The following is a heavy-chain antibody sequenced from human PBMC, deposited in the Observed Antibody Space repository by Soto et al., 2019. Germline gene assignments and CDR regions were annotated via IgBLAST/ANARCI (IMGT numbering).Heavy chain of an antibody. CDR2: INYSGST. Sequence: SETLSLTCTVSGGSISSSTSYWGWIRQPPGKGLEWIGSINYSGSTYYSPSLKSRVTISVDTSNNQFSLRLRSVTAADTAVYYCARPDNYFFYMDVWGKGTTVTVSS. J-gene: IGHJ6*03. V-gene: IGHV4-39*07. CDR1: GGSISSSTSY. CDR3: ARPDNYFFYMDV.